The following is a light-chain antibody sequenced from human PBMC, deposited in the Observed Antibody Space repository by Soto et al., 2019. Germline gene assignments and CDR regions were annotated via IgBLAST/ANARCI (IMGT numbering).Light chain of an antibody. CDR3: ISYSGSSIWV. V-gene: IGLV2-8*01. J-gene: IGLJ3*02. Sequence: QSVLTQPPSASGSPGQSVTISCTGTSSDVGAYNYVSWYQQHPGKAPKLMIYDVSKRPSGVPDCFSGSKSGNTASLTVSGLQAEDVAYYYYISYSGSSIWVFGGGTKVTVL. CDR2: DVS. CDR1: SSDVGAYNY.